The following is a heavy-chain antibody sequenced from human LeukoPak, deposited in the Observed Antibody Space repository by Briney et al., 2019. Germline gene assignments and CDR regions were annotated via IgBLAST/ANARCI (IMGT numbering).Heavy chain of an antibody. J-gene: IGHJ4*02. CDR2: IYSDGST. CDR3: ARATLDN. V-gene: IGHV3-53*01. Sequence: GSLRLSCAASGFSVSSNYISWVRQAPGKGLEWVSVIYSDGSTKYADSVKARFTISRDNSKNTVYLQMNSLRVEDTAVYYCARATLDNWGQGTLVTVSS. CDR1: GFSVSSNY.